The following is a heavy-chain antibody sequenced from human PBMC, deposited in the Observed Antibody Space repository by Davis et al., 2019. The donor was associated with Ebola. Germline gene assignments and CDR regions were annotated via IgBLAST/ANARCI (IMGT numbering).Heavy chain of an antibody. J-gene: IGHJ4*02. CDR1: GFSLDSYW. CDR3: ARGGAVKFDY. D-gene: IGHD4-17*01. CDR2: IKRDGSGK. Sequence: GGPLRPPCVGPGFSLDSYWMAWVRQAPGRGLEWVANIKRDGSGKYYADSVTGRFTISRDNAKNSLYLQMNSLRDEDTALYYCARGGAVKFDYWGQGTLVTVSS. V-gene: IGHV3-7*01.